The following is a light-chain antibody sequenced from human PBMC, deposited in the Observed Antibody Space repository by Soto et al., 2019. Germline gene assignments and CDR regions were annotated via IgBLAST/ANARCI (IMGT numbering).Light chain of an antibody. J-gene: IGKJ3*01. CDR3: QQYYSYFPT. Sequence: AIRMTQSPSSLSASTGDRVTITCRASQGISSYLAWYQQKPGKAPKLLIYAASTLQSGVPSRFSGSGSGTDFTLTISCLQSEDVATYYCQQYYSYFPTFGPGTKVDIK. CDR2: AAS. CDR1: QGISSY. V-gene: IGKV1-8*01.